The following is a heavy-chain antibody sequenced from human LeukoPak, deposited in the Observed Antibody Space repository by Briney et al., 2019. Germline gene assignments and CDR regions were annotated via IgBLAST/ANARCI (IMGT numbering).Heavy chain of an antibody. J-gene: IGHJ4*02. CDR3: ARHRRTYYFDY. CDR2: IYYSGST. CDR1: GGSISSYY. Sequence: SETLSLTCTASGGSISSYYWSWIRQPPGKGLEWIGYIYYSGSTNYNPSLKSRVTISVDTSKNQFSLKLSSVTAADTAVYYCARHRRTYYFDYWGQGTLVTVSS. V-gene: IGHV4-59*08.